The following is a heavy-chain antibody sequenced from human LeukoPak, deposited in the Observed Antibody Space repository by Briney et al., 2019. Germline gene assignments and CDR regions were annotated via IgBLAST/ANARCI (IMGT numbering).Heavy chain of an antibody. V-gene: IGHV3-21*01. D-gene: IGHD5-18*01. CDR3: ARDRGYSYGFQDYYFDH. CDR1: GFTFSSYS. Sequence: PGGSLRLSCAASGFTFSSYSMNWVRQAPGKGLEWVSSISSSSSYIYYADSVKGRFTISRDNAKNSLYLQMNSLRAEDTAVYYCARDRGYSYGFQDYYFDHWGQGTLVTVSS. CDR2: ISSSSSYI. J-gene: IGHJ4*02.